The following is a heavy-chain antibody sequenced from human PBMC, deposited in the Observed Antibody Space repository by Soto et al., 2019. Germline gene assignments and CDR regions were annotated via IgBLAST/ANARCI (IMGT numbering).Heavy chain of an antibody. J-gene: IGHJ3*02. CDR3: AKDTTFGELGSDAFDI. Sequence: GGSLRLSCAASGFTFSSYAMSWVRQAPGRGLEWVSAISVSGGSTYYADSVKGRFTISRDNSKNTLYLQMNSLRAEDTAVYYCAKDTTFGELGSDAFDIWGQGTMVTVSS. CDR2: ISVSGGST. V-gene: IGHV3-23*01. D-gene: IGHD3-10*01. CDR1: GFTFSSYA.